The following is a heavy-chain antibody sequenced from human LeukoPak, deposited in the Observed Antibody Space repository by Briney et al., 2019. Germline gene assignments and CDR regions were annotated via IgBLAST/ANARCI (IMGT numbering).Heavy chain of an antibody. CDR2: ISSSSSYI. Sequence: PGGSLRLSCAASGFTFSSYSMNWVRQAPGKGLVWVSSISSSSSYIYYADSVKGRFTISRDNAKNSLYLQMNSLRAEDTAVYYCARGYCSSTSCYSFDYWGQGTLVTVSS. J-gene: IGHJ4*02. CDR3: ARGYCSSTSCYSFDY. V-gene: IGHV3-21*01. CDR1: GFTFSSYS. D-gene: IGHD2-2*01.